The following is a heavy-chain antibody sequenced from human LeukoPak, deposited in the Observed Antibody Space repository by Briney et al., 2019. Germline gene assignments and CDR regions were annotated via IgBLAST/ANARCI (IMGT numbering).Heavy chain of an antibody. D-gene: IGHD3-10*01. J-gene: IGHJ5*02. V-gene: IGHV3-49*04. CDR2: IRSKAYGGTT. CDR1: GFTFCDYV. CDR3: SRGYYYGSGTPVWFDP. Sequence: GGSLRLSCTASGFTFCDYVMSWVRQAPGKGLEWVGFIRSKAYGGTTEYAASGTGRFTISRDDSKSIAYLQMNILKTEDTAVYYCSRGYYYGSGTPVWFDPWGQGTLVTVSS.